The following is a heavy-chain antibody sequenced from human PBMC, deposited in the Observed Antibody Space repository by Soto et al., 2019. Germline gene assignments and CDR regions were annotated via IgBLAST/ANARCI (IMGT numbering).Heavy chain of an antibody. D-gene: IGHD6-19*01. J-gene: IGHJ4*02. V-gene: IGHV3-33*01. CDR3: ARGYGLISGWYLGLFDY. CDR2: IWYDGSNK. Sequence: QVQLVESGGGVVQPGRSLRLSCATSGFTFSSYGMHWVRQAPGKGLEWVAVIWYDGSNKHYADSVKGRFTISSDNSKNPLYLQINSLTADDTAVYYWARGYGLISGWYLGLFDYWGQGILVTVSS. CDR1: GFTFSSYG.